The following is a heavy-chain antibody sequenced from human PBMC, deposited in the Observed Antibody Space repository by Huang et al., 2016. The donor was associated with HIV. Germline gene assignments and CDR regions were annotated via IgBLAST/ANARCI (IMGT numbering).Heavy chain of an antibody. J-gene: IGHJ4*02. CDR3: TRGFRAKPGDY. V-gene: IGHV3-7*01. Sequence: EVDLVQSGGGLVQPGRSLRLSCVGSGFTFRSYWMKWVRQPPGRGLEWVATINQDGSERFYVDSVRGRVAISRDNANDSLSLQLNSLKGEDSAIYFCTRGFRAKPGDYWGQGSLVTVSS. CDR1: GFTFRSYW. CDR2: INQDGSER.